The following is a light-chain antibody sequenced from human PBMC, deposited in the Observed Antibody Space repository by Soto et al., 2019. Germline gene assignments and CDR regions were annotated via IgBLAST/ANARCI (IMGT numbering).Light chain of an antibody. CDR1: QSVRINS. CDR3: HQYGNTPYT. Sequence: EILLTQSPGTLSLSPGERATLSCRASQSVRINSVAWYQQKPGQSPRLLIYGASSTAFGISDRFSGSASGAVFTLTIIRLEPEDSAVYYCHQYGNTPYTFGQGTRLEIK. V-gene: IGKV3-20*01. J-gene: IGKJ2*01. CDR2: GAS.